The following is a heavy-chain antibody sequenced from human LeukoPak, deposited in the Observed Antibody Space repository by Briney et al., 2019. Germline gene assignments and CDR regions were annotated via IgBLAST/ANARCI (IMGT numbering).Heavy chain of an antibody. CDR1: GGTFSNYA. V-gene: IGHV1-69*05. J-gene: IGHJ6*03. Sequence: SVKVSCKASGGTFSNYAISWVRQAPGQGLEWMGRIIPMFGTTNYAQKFQGRVTIPTDESTSTAYMEVSSLRIEDTAVYYCASVTVTTWAPDGHMDVWGKGTTVTVSS. CDR3: ASVTVTTWAPDGHMDV. D-gene: IGHD4-11*01. CDR2: IIPMFGTT.